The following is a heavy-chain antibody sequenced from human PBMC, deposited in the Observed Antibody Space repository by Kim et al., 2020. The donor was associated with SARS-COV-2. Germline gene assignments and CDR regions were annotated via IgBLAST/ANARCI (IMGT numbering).Heavy chain of an antibody. CDR1: GFTFSDYY. CDR2: ISSSGSTI. V-gene: IGHV3-11*01. Sequence: GGSLRLSCAASGFTFSDYYMSWIRQAPGKGLEWVSYISSSGSTIYYADSVKGRFTISRDNAKNSLYLQMNSLRAEDTAVYYRARDRIVVAAPGWFDPWGQGTLVTVSS. J-gene: IGHJ5*02. D-gene: IGHD2-15*01. CDR3: ARDRIVVAAPGWFDP.